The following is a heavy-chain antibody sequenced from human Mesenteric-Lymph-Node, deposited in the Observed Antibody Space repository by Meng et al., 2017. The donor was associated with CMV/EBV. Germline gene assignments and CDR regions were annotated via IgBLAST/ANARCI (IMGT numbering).Heavy chain of an antibody. J-gene: IGHJ4*02. CDR1: GGSLSGYY. CDR3: ARHQRWLKSEGGFNY. Sequence: QPPTVGAGMLKPSAPLSLTCAGYGGSLSGYYWSWIRQPPGKGLEWIGEINHSGSTNHNPSLKSRGTISVDTSKNQFSLKLSSVTAADTAVYYCARHQRWLKSEGGFNYWGQGTLVTVSS. D-gene: IGHD4-23*01. V-gene: IGHV4-34*01. CDR2: INHSGST.